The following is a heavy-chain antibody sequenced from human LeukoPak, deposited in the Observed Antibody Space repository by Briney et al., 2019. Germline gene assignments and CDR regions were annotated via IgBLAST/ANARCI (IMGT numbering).Heavy chain of an antibody. CDR3: AREYHSGYDQLPYYGMDV. CDR1: GFTFSSYS. CDR2: ISSSSSYI. Sequence: PGGSLRLSCAASGFTFSSYSMNWVRQAPGKGLEWVSSISSSSSYIYYADSVKGRFTISRDNAKNSLYLQMNSLRAEDTAVYYCAREYHSGYDQLPYYGMDVWGQGTTVTVSS. V-gene: IGHV3-21*01. D-gene: IGHD5-12*01. J-gene: IGHJ6*02.